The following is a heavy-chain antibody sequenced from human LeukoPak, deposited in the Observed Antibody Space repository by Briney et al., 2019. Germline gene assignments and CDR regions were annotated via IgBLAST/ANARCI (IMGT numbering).Heavy chain of an antibody. J-gene: IGHJ4*02. CDR3: ARGLWFGDENPPYFDY. D-gene: IGHD3-10*01. CDR2: IYYSGST. CDR1: GGSISSNSYY. V-gene: IGHV4-39*01. Sequence: PSETLSLTCTVSGGSISSNSYYWGWIRQPPGKGLKWIGSIYYSGSTYYNPSLKSRVTISVDTSKNQFSLKLSSVTAADTAVYYCARGLWFGDENPPYFDYWGQGTLVTVSS.